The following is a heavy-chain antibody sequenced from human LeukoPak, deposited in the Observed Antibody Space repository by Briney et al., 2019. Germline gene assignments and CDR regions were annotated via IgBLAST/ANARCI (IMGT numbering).Heavy chain of an antibody. CDR2: IKADNGDT. CDR3: ARDDCGDTCYPGGY. CDR1: GYIFTKYV. Sequence: GASVKVSCKASGYIFTKYVVHWVRQAPGQRPEWMGWIKADNGDTKYSQNFQDRLTITRDTSASTVYMELSSLTSEDTALYYCARDDCGDTCYPGGYWGQGTLVTVSS. J-gene: IGHJ4*02. V-gene: IGHV1-3*01. D-gene: IGHD2-21*01.